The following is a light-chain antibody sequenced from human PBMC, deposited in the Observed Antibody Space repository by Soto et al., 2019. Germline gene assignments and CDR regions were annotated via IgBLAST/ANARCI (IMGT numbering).Light chain of an antibody. CDR2: DVS. CDR3: SSYTTGNTRQIV. J-gene: IGLJ1*01. CDR1: SSDVGGYNY. Sequence: QSVLTQPASVSGSPGQSITISCTGTSSDVGGYNYVSWYQQHPGKAPKFMIYDVSNRPSGVSNRFSGSKSGNTASLTISGLQSDYEADYYCSSYTTGNTRQIVFGTGTKVNVL. V-gene: IGLV2-14*01.